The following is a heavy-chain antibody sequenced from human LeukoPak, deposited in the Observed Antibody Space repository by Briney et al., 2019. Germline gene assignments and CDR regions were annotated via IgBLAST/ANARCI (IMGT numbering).Heavy chain of an antibody. J-gene: IGHJ3*02. V-gene: IGHV3-30*02. CDR2: IRYDGSNK. CDR3: AKVEMRAGFDAFDI. D-gene: IGHD5-24*01. Sequence: GGSLRLSCAASGFTFSSYGMHWVRQAPGKGLEWVAFIRYDGSNKYYADSVKGRFTISRDNSKNPLYLQMNSLRAEDTAVYYCAKVEMRAGFDAFDIWGQGTMVTVSS. CDR1: GFTFSSYG.